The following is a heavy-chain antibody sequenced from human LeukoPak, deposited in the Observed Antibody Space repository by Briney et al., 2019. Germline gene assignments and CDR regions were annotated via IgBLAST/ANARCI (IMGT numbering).Heavy chain of an antibody. CDR1: GFTFSSYS. D-gene: IGHD1-26*01. V-gene: IGHV3-21*01. Sequence: GGSLRLSCAASGFTFSSYSMNWVRQAPGKGLEWVSSISSSSSYIYYADSVKGRFTISRDNAKNSLYLQMNSLRAEDTAVYYCARDLGGMRDAFDIWGQGTMVTVSS. J-gene: IGHJ3*02. CDR3: ARDLGGMRDAFDI. CDR2: ISSSSSYI.